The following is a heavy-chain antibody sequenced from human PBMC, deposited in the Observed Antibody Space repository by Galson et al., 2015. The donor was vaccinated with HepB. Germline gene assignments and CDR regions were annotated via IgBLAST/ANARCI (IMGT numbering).Heavy chain of an antibody. Sequence: SLRLSCAASGFTFSSYAMSWVRQAPGKGLEWVSAISGSGGSTYYADSVKGRFTISRDNSKNTLYLQMNSLRAEDTAVYYCAKDLLVDCSSTSCYASSYYYYGMDVWGQGTTVTVSS. CDR2: ISGSGGST. CDR1: GFTFSSYA. V-gene: IGHV3-23*01. J-gene: IGHJ6*02. CDR3: AKDLLVDCSSTSCYASSYYYYGMDV. D-gene: IGHD2-2*01.